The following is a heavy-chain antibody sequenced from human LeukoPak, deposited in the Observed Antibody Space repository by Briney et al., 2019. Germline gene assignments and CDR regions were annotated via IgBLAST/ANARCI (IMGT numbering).Heavy chain of an antibody. V-gene: IGHV3-48*01. Sequence: PGGSLRLSCAASGFTFSIYSMNWVRQAPGKGLEWVSYISSSSSSIYYADSVKGRFTISRDNAKNSLYPQMNSLRAEDTAVYYCARVSNAYDYYYMDVWGKGTTVTVSS. D-gene: IGHD2-8*01. CDR3: ARVSNAYDYYYMDV. CDR1: GFTFSIYS. CDR2: ISSSSSSI. J-gene: IGHJ6*03.